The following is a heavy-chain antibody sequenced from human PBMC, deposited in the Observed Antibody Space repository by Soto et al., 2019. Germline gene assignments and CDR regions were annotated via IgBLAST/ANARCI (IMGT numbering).Heavy chain of an antibody. CDR1: GYSFNTYW. V-gene: IGHV5-51*01. J-gene: IGHJ6*02. CDR2: THPGDSET. Sequence: SLKLSCKGSGYSFNTYWIAWVRQMPGKGLEWMGITHPGDSETRYSPSFEGQVTISADKSISTAYLQWSSLKASDTAMYYCARQGRDGHNQGYGMDVWGQGTTVTVSS. CDR3: ARQGRDGHNQGYGMDV.